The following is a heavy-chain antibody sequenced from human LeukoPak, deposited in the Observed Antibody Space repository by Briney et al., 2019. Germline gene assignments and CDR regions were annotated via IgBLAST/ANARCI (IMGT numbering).Heavy chain of an antibody. Sequence: GGSLRLSCAASGFTFSSNWMHWVRQAPGKGLVWVSRINEDGSTTNYADSVKGRSTIFRDNAKNTLYLQMNSLRAEDTALYYCAKESYGDYGYGMDVWGQGTTVTVSS. CDR2: INEDGSTT. V-gene: IGHV3-74*01. D-gene: IGHD4-17*01. CDR1: GFTFSSNW. CDR3: AKESYGDYGYGMDV. J-gene: IGHJ6*02.